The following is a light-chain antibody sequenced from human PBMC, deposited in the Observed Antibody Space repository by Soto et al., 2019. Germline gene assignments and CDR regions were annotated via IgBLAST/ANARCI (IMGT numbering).Light chain of an antibody. CDR3: QQCNSYPYT. V-gene: IGKV1-5*03. CDR1: QNIGSY. J-gene: IGKJ2*01. CDR2: KAS. Sequence: DIPMTPSPSSLSASVGDRVTITCLASQNIGSYLSWYQQKPGKAPKLLIYKASSLESGVPSRFSGSGSGTEFTLTISSLQPEDFATYYCQQCNSYPYTFGQGTKVDIK.